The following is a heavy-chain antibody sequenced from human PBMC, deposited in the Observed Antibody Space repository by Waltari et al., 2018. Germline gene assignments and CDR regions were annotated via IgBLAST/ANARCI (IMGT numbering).Heavy chain of an antibody. J-gene: IGHJ4*02. CDR1: GGSISSYY. CDR3: ARLWRSAAQDYFDY. CDR2: IYYSGST. D-gene: IGHD6-6*01. Sequence: QVQLQESGPGLVKPSETLSLPCTVPGGSISSYYWSWIRQPPGKGLEWIGYIYYSGSTNYNPPRRSRVTISVDTSKNQFSLKLSSVTAADTAVYYCARLWRSAAQDYFDYWGQGTLVTVSS. V-gene: IGHV4-59*08.